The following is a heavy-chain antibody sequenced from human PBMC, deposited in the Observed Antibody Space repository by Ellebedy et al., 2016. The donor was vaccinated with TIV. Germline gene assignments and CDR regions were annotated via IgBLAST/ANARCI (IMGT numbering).Heavy chain of an antibody. CDR2: IHYSGST. V-gene: IGHV4-30-4*02. J-gene: IGHJ4*02. CDR3: ATNSTGHRGFDS. D-gene: IGHD6-25*01. Sequence: MPSETLSLTCTVSGGSINHGDYYWSWIRQPPGKGLEWIGYIHYSGSTYYKESLKSRVTLSIDTSKNQVSLRLSSVTAADTAIYYCATNSTGHRGFDSWGQGTQVTVSS. CDR1: GGSINHGDYY.